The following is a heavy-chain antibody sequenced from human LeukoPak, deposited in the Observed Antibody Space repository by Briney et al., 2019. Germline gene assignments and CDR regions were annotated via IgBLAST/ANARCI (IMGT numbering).Heavy chain of an antibody. V-gene: IGHV1-18*01. J-gene: IGHJ4*02. Sequence: ASVKVSCKASGYTFTSYAISWVRQAPGQGLEWMGWISAYNGNTNYAQKLQGRVTMTTDTSTSTAYMELRSLRSDDTAVYYCARAIVVPAAIGEWGDYWGQGTLVTVSS. CDR3: ARAIVVPAAIGEWGDY. CDR2: ISAYNGNT. D-gene: IGHD2-2*01. CDR1: GYTFTSYA.